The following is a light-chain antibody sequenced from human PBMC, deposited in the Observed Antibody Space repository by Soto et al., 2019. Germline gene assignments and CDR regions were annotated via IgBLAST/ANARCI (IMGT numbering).Light chain of an antibody. CDR2: EVF. J-gene: IGKJ4*01. CDR1: QSVNSH. V-gene: IGKV3-15*01. CDR3: QQYSSWSPLT. Sequence: EIVMTQTPATLSVSPGDGATLSCRASQSVNSHLAWYQQKPGQAPRLLNYEVFTRATGIPARFSGSGSGTEFTLTISSLQSEDSAVYYCQQYSSWSPLTFGGGTKVEI.